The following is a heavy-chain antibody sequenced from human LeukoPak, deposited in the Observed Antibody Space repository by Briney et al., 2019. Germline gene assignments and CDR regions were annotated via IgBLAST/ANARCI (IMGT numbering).Heavy chain of an antibody. Sequence: GASVEVSCKASGYTFTSYGISWVRQAPGQGLEWMGWISAYNGNTNYVQKLQGRVTMTTDTSTSTAYMELRSLRSDDTAVYYCARDPADIVVVPAAIKSRFDPWGQGTLVTVSS. V-gene: IGHV1-18*01. CDR1: GYTFTSYG. CDR2: ISAYNGNT. D-gene: IGHD2-2*01. J-gene: IGHJ5*02. CDR3: ARDPADIVVVPAAIKSRFDP.